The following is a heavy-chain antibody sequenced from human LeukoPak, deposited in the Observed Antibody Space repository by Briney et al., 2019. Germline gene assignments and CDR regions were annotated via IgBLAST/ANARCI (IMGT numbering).Heavy chain of an antibody. CDR2: ISWNSGSL. CDR3: AKSTGRYDILTGQLADY. J-gene: IGHJ4*02. CDR1: GFTFHDHA. D-gene: IGHD3-9*01. V-gene: IGHV3-9*01. Sequence: PGGSLRLSCAASGFTFHDHAMHWVRQAPGKGLEWVSGISWNSGSLGYADSVKGRFTISRDNAKNSLYLQMNSLRPEDTALYYCAKSTGRYDILTGQLADYWGQGTLVTVSS.